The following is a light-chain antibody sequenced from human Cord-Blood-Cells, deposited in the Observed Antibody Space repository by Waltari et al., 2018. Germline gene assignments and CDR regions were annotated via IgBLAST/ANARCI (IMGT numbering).Light chain of an antibody. V-gene: IGLV3-1*01. J-gene: IGLJ2*01. Sequence: SYELTQPPSVSVSPGQTASITCSGDKLGDKYACWYQQKPGQSPVQFIYQDSKRPSGSPERFSGANAGNTATLTISGTQAIDEADYYCQAWDSSTVVFGGGTKLTVL. CDR2: QDS. CDR1: KLGDKY. CDR3: QAWDSSTVV.